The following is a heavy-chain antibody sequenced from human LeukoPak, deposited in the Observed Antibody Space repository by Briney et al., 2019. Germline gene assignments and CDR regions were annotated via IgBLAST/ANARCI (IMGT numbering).Heavy chain of an antibody. CDR2: INPNSGGT. D-gene: IGHD3-16*02. CDR3: ARSPWGSYRVRHRPVDY. V-gene: IGHV1-2*02. CDR1: GYTFTDYY. J-gene: IGHJ4*02. Sequence: ASVKVSCKASGYTFTDYYMHRVRQAPGQGLEWMGWINPNSGGTNYAQKFQGRVTMTRDTSISTAYMELSRLRSDDTAVYYCARSPWGSYRVRHRPVDYWGQGTLVTVSS.